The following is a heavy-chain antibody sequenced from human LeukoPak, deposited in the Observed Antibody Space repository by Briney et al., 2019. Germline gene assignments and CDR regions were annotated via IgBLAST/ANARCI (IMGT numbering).Heavy chain of an antibody. V-gene: IGHV3-33*01. CDR2: IWYDGSNK. CDR1: GFTFSSYG. D-gene: IGHD1-26*01. CDR3: ARDRESPYSGSYYYYYGMDV. J-gene: IGHJ6*02. Sequence: GGSLRLSCAASGFTFSSYGMHWVRQAPGKGLEWVAVIWYDGSNKYYADSVKGRFTISRDNSKNTLYLQMNSLGAEDTAVYYCARDRESPYSGSYYYYYGMDVWGQGTTVTVSS.